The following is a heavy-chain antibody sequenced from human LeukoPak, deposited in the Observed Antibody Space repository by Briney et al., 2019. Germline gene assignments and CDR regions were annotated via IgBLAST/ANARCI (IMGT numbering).Heavy chain of an antibody. CDR1: GFTFGDFA. Sequence: GGSLRLSCATSGFTFGDFAMSWVRQAPGKGLEWVGFIRGKASGGTTEYAASVKGRFTIARDDSKSIAYLQMNSLKSEDTAVYYCTRRNPPALFDYWGRGTLVTVSS. CDR2: IRGKASGGTT. CDR3: TRRNPPALFDY. D-gene: IGHD1-14*01. V-gene: IGHV3-49*04. J-gene: IGHJ4*02.